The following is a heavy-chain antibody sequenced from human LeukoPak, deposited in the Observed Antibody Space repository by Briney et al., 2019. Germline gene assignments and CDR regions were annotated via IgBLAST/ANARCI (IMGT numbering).Heavy chain of an antibody. J-gene: IGHJ6*02. CDR3: AKALDGYNGMDV. CDR1: GFTFSSYA. D-gene: IGHD3-16*02. V-gene: IGHV3-23*01. Sequence: GGSLRLSCAASGFTFSSYAMSWVRQAPGKGLAWVSGISGSGRSTHSADPVKGRFTISRDNSKNMLYLQMNSLRAEDTALYHCAKALDGYNGMDVWGQGTTVIVSS. CDR2: ISGSGRST.